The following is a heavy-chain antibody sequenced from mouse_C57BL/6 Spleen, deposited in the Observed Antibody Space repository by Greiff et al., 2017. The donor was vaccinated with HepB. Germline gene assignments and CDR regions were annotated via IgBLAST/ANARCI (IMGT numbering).Heavy chain of an antibody. CDR1: GFTFSSYA. CDR3: ARDRITTVVGGAMDY. CDR2: ISDGGSYT. D-gene: IGHD1-1*01. Sequence: EVQRVESGGGLVKPGGSLKLSCAASGFTFSSYAMSWVRQTPEKRLEWVATISDGGSYTYYPDNVKGRFTISRDNAKNNLYLQMSHLKSEDTAMYYCARDRITTVVGGAMDYWGQGTSVTVSS. V-gene: IGHV5-4*01. J-gene: IGHJ4*01.